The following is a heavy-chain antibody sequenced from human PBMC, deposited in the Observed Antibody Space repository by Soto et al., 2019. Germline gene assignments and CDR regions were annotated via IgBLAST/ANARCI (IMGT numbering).Heavy chain of an antibody. V-gene: IGHV3-30*18. Sequence: PGGSLRLSCAASGFRFSGYGMHWVRQAPGKGLEWLAAISNDGSNKYYGDSVKGRFTISRDNSKNTLYLQMNSLRAEDTAVYYCAKVNYDFWSGPYGMDVWGQGTTVTVSS. D-gene: IGHD3-3*01. CDR3: AKVNYDFWSGPYGMDV. J-gene: IGHJ6*02. CDR2: ISNDGSNK. CDR1: GFRFSGYG.